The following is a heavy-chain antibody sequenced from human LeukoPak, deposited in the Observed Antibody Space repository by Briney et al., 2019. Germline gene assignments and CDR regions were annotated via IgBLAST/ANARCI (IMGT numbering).Heavy chain of an antibody. D-gene: IGHD6-19*01. J-gene: IGHJ3*02. CDR2: IIPILGIA. V-gene: IGHV1-69*04. CDR3: ARGGRERYSSGWTDAFDI. CDR1: GGTFSSYA. Sequence: GSSVKVSCKASGGTFSSYAISWVRQAPGQGLEWMGRIIPILGIANYAQKFQGRVTITADKSTSTAYMELSSLRSEDTAVYYCARGGRERYSSGWTDAFDIWGQGTMVTVSS.